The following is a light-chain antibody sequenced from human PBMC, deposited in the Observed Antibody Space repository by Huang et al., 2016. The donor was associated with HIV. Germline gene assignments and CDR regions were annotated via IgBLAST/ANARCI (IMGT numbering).Light chain of an antibody. J-gene: IGKJ1*01. CDR2: GAS. V-gene: IGKV3-15*01. CDR3: HQYNKWPPA. Sequence: EIVMTQATATLSVSPGEGATLSCRASHSIGGTLAWYKKRTGQAPRLLIYGASTRSTGTPASFIGSESGPYFTLTISSLQSEDFADYYCHQYNKWPPACGQGTKVEIK. CDR1: HSIGGT.